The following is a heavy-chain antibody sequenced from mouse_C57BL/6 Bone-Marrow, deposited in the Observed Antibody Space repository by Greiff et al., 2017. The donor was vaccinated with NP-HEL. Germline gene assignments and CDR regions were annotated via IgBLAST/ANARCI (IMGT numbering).Heavy chain of an antibody. CDR1: GFTFSDYG. Sequence: EVQVVESGGGLVKPGGSLKLSCAASGFTFSDYGMHWVRQAPEKGLEWVAYISSGSSTIYYADTVKGRFTISRDNAKNTLFLQMTSLRSEDTAMYYCERDCGSPFAYWGQGTLVTVSA. CDR2: ISSGSSTI. D-gene: IGHD1-1*01. J-gene: IGHJ3*01. CDR3: ERDCGSPFAY. V-gene: IGHV5-17*01.